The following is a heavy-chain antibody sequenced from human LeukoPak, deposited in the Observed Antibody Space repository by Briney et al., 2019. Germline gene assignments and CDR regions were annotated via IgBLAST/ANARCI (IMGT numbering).Heavy chain of an antibody. CDR1: NGSINEHY. CDR2: IYVSGNS. Sequence: PSETLSLTCTVSNGSINEHYWSWVRQTADKGLEWIGRIYVSGNSNYNPSLKSRVTMSVHESKNQISPKLRSVTAADTAVYYCARVGGLSAYYYYMDVWGKGTTVTVS. CDR3: ARVGGLSAYYYYMDV. J-gene: IGHJ6*03. V-gene: IGHV4-4*07. D-gene: IGHD3/OR15-3a*01.